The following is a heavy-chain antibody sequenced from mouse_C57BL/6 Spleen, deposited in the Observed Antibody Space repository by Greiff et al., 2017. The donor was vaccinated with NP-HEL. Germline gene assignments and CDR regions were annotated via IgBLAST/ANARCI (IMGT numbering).Heavy chain of an antibody. CDR2: IYPGDGDT. J-gene: IGHJ2*01. Sequence: VKLVESGPELVKPGASVKISCTASGYAFSSSWMNWVKQRPGKGLEWIGRIYPGDGDTNYNGKFKGKATLTADKSSSTAYMQLSSLTSEDSAVYFCARLGWLLRGGLLFDWWGQGTTLTVSS. CDR3: ARLGWLLRGGLLFDW. V-gene: IGHV1-82*01. CDR1: GYAFSSSW. D-gene: IGHD2-3*01.